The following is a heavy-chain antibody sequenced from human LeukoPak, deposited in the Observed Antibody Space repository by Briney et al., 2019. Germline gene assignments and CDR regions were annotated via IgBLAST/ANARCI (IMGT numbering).Heavy chain of an antibody. V-gene: IGHV3-7*03. D-gene: IGHD3-22*01. Sequence: PGGSLRLSCAASGFTFSSYWMSWVRQAPGKGLEWVANIKQDGSEKYYVDSVKGRFTISRDNAKNSLYLQMNTLRIEDTAVYYCATSYYESSGYLDWHFDLWGRGTLVTVSS. J-gene: IGHJ2*01. CDR1: GFTFSSYW. CDR3: ATSYYESSGYLDWHFDL. CDR2: IKQDGSEK.